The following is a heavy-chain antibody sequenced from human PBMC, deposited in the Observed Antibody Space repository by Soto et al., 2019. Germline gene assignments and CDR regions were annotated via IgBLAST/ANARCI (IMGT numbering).Heavy chain of an antibody. J-gene: IGHJ6*02. CDR3: ARDQYDFWSGSWDYYYYYGMDV. CDR1: GFTFSSYS. Sequence: GGSLRPSCAASGFTFSSYSMNWVRQAPGKGLEWVSSISSSSSYIYYADSVKGRFTISRDNAKNSLYLQMNSLRAEDTAVYYCARDQYDFWSGSWDYYYYYGMDVWGQGTTVTVSS. CDR2: ISSSSSYI. V-gene: IGHV3-21*01. D-gene: IGHD3-3*01.